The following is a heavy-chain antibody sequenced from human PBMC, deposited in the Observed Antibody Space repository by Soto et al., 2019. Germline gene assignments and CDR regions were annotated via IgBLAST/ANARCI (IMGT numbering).Heavy chain of an antibody. Sequence: QVQLQESGPGLGRPSQTLSLICTVSGGSINSGDSYWNWIRQHPEKGLEWIGYINYRGSTFYNPSLKSRIIISVDTSKNQFSLKLSSVTAADTAVYYCARDAPGVAPYWGQGTLVTVSS. CDR2: INYRGST. CDR3: ARDAPGVAPY. J-gene: IGHJ4*02. CDR1: GGSINSGDSY. D-gene: IGHD2-15*01. V-gene: IGHV4-31*03.